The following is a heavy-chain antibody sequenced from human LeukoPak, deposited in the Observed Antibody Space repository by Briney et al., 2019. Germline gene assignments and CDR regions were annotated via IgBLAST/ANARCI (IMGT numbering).Heavy chain of an antibody. D-gene: IGHD5-18*01. V-gene: IGHV5-51*01. CDR1: GYSFTSYW. CDR2: IYPGDSDT. CDR3: ARHGNVDTAMVTGFDY. Sequence: GESLKISCRGSGYSFTSYWIAWVRQMPGKALGWRGIIYPGDSDTRYSPSFQGQVTISADKSISTAYLQWSSLKASDTAMYYCARHGNVDTAMVTGFDYWGQGTLVTVSS. J-gene: IGHJ4*02.